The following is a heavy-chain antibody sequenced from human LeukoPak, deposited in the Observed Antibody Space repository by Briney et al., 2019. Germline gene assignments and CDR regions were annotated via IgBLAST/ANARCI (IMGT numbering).Heavy chain of an antibody. D-gene: IGHD1-26*01. Sequence: SETLSLTCTVSGGSISSSSYYWGWIRQPPGKGLEWIGSIYYSGSTYYNPSLKSRVTISVDTSKNQFPLKLSSVTAADTAVYYCASYSGSYYGRFDPWGQGTLVTVSS. CDR1: GGSISSSSYY. V-gene: IGHV4-39*06. J-gene: IGHJ5*02. CDR2: IYYSGST. CDR3: ASYSGSYYGRFDP.